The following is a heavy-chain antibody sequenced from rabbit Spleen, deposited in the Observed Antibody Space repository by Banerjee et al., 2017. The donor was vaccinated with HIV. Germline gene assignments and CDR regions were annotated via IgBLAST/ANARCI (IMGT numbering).Heavy chain of an antibody. CDR2: TYAGPSGST. CDR3: ARSTYGYDDYADLYYAAMDL. J-gene: IGHJ6*01. Sequence: QEQVKETGGGLVQPGGSLALSCKASGFDFRRYYLSWVRQAPGKGLEWIACTYAGPSGSTYSAIWAKGRFTISKTSSTTVTLQMTSLTAADTATYFCARSTYGYDDYADLYYAAMDLWGPGTLVTVS. V-gene: IGHV1S45*01. CDR1: GFDFRRYYL. D-gene: IGHD6-1*01.